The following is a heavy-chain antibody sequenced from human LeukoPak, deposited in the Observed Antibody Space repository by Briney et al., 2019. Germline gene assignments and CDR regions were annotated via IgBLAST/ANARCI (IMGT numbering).Heavy chain of an antibody. D-gene: IGHD2-2*01. J-gene: IGHJ3*02. CDR3: ARTVVPAAMEGDAFDI. CDR2: IYHSGST. CDR1: GGSISSGGYY. Sequence: SETLSLTCTVSGGSISSGGYYWRWIRQPPGKGLEWIGYIYHSGSTYYNPSLKSRVTISVDRSKNQFSLKLSSVTAADTAVYYCARTVVPAAMEGDAFDIWGQGTMVTVSS. V-gene: IGHV4-30-2*01.